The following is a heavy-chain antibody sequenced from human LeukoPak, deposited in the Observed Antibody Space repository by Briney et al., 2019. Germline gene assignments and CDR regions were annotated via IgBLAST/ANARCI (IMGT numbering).Heavy chain of an antibody. CDR3: ERTPTLRGYSYGSLDY. CDR2: IKQDGSEE. D-gene: IGHD5-18*01. J-gene: IGHJ4*02. CDR1: GFTFSSYW. V-gene: IGHV3-7*01. Sequence: GRSLRLSCAASGFTFSSYWMSWVRQAPGKGLEWVANIKQDGSEEYYVDSVKGRFTISRDNAKNSLYLQMNSLRAEDTAVYYCERTPTLRGYSYGSLDYWGQGTLVTVSS.